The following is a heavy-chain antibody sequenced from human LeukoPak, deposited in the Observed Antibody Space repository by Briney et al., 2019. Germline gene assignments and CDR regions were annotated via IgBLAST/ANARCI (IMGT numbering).Heavy chain of an antibody. CDR2: IYTSGST. Sequence: SETLSLTCTVSGGSISSYYWSWIRQPAGKGLEWIGRIYTSGSTNYNPSLKSRVTMSVDTSKNQFSLKLSSVTAADTAVYYCARENYYDSSGHYFGFDYWGQGTLVTVSS. CDR1: GGSISSYY. J-gene: IGHJ4*02. V-gene: IGHV4-4*07. CDR3: ARENYYDSSGHYFGFDY. D-gene: IGHD3-22*01.